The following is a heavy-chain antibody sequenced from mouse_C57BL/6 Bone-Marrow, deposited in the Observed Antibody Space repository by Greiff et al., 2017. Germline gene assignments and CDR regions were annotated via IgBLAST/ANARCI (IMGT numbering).Heavy chain of an antibody. V-gene: IGHV1-74*01. D-gene: IGHD1-2*01. CDR2: IHPSASDT. Sequence: QVQLQQPGAELVKPGASVKVSCKASGYTFTSYWMHWVKQRPGQGLEWIGRIHPSASDTNYNQKFKGKATLPVDKSSSTAYMQLSSLTTEDSAVYYCAITRTTAMDDWGQGTSVTVSS. CDR1: GYTFTSYW. J-gene: IGHJ4*01. CDR3: AITRTTAMDD.